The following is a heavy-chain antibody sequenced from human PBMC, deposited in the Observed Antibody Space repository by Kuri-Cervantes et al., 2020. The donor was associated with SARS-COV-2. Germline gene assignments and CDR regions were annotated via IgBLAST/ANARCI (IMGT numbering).Heavy chain of an antibody. D-gene: IGHD7-27*01. V-gene: IGHV1-69*13. CDR3: AGDPRDYYYGMDV. Sequence: SVKVSCKASGYTFTSYDINWVRQATGQGLEWMGGIIPIFGTANYAQKFQGRVTITADESTSTAYMELSSLRSEDTAVYYCAGDPRDYYYGMDVWGQGTTVTVSS. CDR2: IIPIFGTA. J-gene: IGHJ6*02. CDR1: GYTFTSYD.